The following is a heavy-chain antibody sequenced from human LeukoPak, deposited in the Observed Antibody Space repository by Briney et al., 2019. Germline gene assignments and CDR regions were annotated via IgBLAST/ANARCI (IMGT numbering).Heavy chain of an antibody. CDR1: GGSFSGYY. D-gene: IGHD2-21*02. CDR3: ARGNIVVVTAIPYYYYYMDV. J-gene: IGHJ6*03. Sequence: SETLSLTCAVYGGSFSGYYWSWLRQPPGKGLEWIGEINHSGSTNYNPSLKSRVTISVDTSENQFSLKLSSVTAADTAVYYCARGNIVVVTAIPYYYYYMDVWGKGTTVTVSS. V-gene: IGHV4-34*01. CDR2: INHSGST.